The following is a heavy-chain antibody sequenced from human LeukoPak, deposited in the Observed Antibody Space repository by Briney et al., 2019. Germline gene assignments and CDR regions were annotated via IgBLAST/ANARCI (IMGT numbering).Heavy chain of an antibody. CDR3: ARGWDIVVVPAAIGY. V-gene: IGHV4-38-2*02. J-gene: IGHJ4*02. CDR2: IYHSGST. CDR1: GYSISSGCY. D-gene: IGHD2-2*01. Sequence: PSETLSLTCTVSGYSISSGCYWGWIRQPPGKGLERIGSIYHSGSTYYNPSLKSRVTISVDTSKNQFSLKLSSVTAADTAVYYCARGWDIVVVPAAIGYWGQGTLVTVSS.